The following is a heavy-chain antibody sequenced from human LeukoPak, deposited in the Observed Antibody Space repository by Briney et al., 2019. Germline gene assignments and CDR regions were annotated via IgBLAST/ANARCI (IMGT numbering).Heavy chain of an antibody. CDR1: GFTFSSYE. CDR3: ARDNGGSYTEYFQH. CDR2: ISSSGSTI. Sequence: GGSLRLSCAASGFTFSSYEMNWVRQAPGKGLEWVSYISSSGSTIYYADSVKGRFTISRDNAKNSLYLQMNSLRAEDTAVYYCARDNGGSYTEYFQHWGQGTLVTVSS. D-gene: IGHD2-15*01. J-gene: IGHJ1*01. V-gene: IGHV3-48*03.